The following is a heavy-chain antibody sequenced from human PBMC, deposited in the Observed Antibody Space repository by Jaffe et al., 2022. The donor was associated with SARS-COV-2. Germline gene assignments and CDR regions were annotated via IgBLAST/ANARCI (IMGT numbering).Heavy chain of an antibody. Sequence: QVQLVESGGGVVQPERSLRLSCAASGFTFSSYAMHWVRQAPGKGLEWVAVILSDGTNKYYADSVKGRFTISRDNSKNTLYLQMNSLRPEDTAVYYCARVRSYFGSGSHYRPGEGDYWGQGTLVTVSS. V-gene: IGHV3-30*04. CDR3: ARVRSYFGSGSHYRPGEGDY. CDR1: GFTFSSYA. J-gene: IGHJ4*02. D-gene: IGHD3-10*01. CDR2: ILSDGTNK.